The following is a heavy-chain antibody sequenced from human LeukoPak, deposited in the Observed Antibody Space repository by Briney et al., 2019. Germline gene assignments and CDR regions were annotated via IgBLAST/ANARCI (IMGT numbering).Heavy chain of an antibody. CDR1: GGTFSSYA. CDR2: IIPIFGTA. J-gene: IGHJ3*02. D-gene: IGHD3-3*01. Sequence: ASVKVSCKASGGTFSSYAISWVRQAPGQGLEWMGGIIPIFGTATYAQKFQGRVTITADESTSTAYMELSSLRSEDTAVYYCARVAARGTIFGVVTDDAFDIWGQGTMVTVSS. CDR3: ARVAARGTIFGVVTDDAFDI. V-gene: IGHV1-69*01.